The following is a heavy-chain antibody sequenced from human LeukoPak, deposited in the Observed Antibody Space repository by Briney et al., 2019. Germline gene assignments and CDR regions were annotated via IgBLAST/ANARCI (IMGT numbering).Heavy chain of an antibody. D-gene: IGHD7-27*01. V-gene: IGHV3-30-3*01. J-gene: IGHJ4*02. CDR2: ISYDGSNK. Sequence: GRSLRLSCAASGFTFNNFAMHWVRQAPGKGLEWVAVISYDGSNKYCADSVKGRFTISRDNSKNTLYLQMNSLRAEDTAVYYCARPLTTGESRGYFDYWGQGSLVTVCS. CDR3: ARPLTTGESRGYFDY. CDR1: GFTFNNFA.